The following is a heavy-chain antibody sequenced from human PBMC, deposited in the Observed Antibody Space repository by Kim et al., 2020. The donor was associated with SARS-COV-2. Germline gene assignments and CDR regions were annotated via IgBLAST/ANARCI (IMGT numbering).Heavy chain of an antibody. CDR2: IIPILGIA. CDR1: GGTFSSYA. J-gene: IGHJ4*02. CDR3: ARDGRRRAPESYDY. V-gene: IGHV1-69*04. Sequence: SVKVSCKASGGTFSSYAISWVRQAPGQGLEWMGRIIPILGIANYAQKFQGRVTITADKSTSTAYMELSSLRSEDTAVYYCARDGRRRAPESYDYWGQGTLVTVSS. D-gene: IGHD3-10*01.